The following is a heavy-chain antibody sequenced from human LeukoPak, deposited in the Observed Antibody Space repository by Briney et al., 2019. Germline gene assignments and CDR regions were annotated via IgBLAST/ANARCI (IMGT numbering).Heavy chain of an antibody. CDR1: GYSFSSYW. D-gene: IGHD3-16*01. Sequence: GESLKISCKGSGYSFSSYWIGWVRQMRGKGLEWMGIIYPGDSDSRYSPSFQGQVTISADKSTSTAYLQWSSLKASDTAMYYCARLTFGGILRGILDYWGQGTLVTVSS. CDR3: ARLTFGGILRGILDY. J-gene: IGHJ4*02. V-gene: IGHV5-51*01. CDR2: IYPGDSDS.